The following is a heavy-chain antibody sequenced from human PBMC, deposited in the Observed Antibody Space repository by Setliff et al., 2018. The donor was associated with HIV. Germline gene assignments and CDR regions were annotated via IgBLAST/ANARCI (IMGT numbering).Heavy chain of an antibody. J-gene: IGHJ3*02. CDR2: VSTSGST. V-gene: IGHV4-4*08. CDR1: GGSINSYY. D-gene: IGHD3-22*01. CDR3: ARHSVTLVVGVPERDDAFDI. Sequence: PSETLSLTCTVSGGSINSYYWSWIRLPPGRGLEWIGYVSTSGSTKYNPSLKSRVTISVDTSKNQFSLKLSSVTAADTAVYYCARHSVTLVVGVPERDDAFDIWGQGTTVTVSS.